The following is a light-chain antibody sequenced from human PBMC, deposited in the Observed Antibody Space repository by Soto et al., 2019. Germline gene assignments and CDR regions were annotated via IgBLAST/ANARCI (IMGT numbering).Light chain of an antibody. J-gene: IGKJ1*01. CDR3: QQYNTYLWT. Sequence: DIQMTQSPSTLSASVGDRVTITCRASQSISSWLAWYQQKPGKAPKLLIYDASILESGVPSRFSGSGSGTEFTLTISSLQPDDFATYYCQQYNTYLWTCGQGTKVDIK. CDR1: QSISSW. CDR2: DAS. V-gene: IGKV1-5*01.